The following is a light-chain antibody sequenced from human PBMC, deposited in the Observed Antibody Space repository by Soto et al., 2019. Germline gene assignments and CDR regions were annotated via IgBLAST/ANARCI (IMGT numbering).Light chain of an antibody. CDR1: QSISSY. CDR2: DAS. V-gene: IGKV3-11*01. J-gene: IGKJ1*01. CDR3: QQRSNWPWT. Sequence: EIVLTQSPATLSLPPGERATLSCRASQSISSYLAWYQQKPGQAPRLLIYDASNRATGIPARFSGSGSGTDFTLTISSLEPEDFAVYYCQQRSNWPWTLGQGTKVDIK.